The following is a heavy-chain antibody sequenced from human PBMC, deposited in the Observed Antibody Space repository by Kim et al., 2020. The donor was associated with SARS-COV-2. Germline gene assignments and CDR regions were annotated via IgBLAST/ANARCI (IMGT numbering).Heavy chain of an antibody. V-gene: IGHV3-48*03. Sequence: GGSLRLSCAASGFTFSSYEMNWVRQAPGKGLEWVSYISSSGSTIYYADSVKGRFTISRDNAKNSLYLQMNSLRAEDTAVYYCARDQREGAQWLVHYYYYYGMDVWGQGTTVTVSS. D-gene: IGHD6-19*01. CDR3: ARDQREGAQWLVHYYYYYGMDV. J-gene: IGHJ6*02. CDR1: GFTFSSYE. CDR2: ISSSGSTI.